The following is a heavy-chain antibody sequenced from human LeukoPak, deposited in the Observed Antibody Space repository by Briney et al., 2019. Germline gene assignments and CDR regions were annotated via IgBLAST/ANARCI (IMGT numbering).Heavy chain of an antibody. CDR1: GGPFSGYY. CDR2: INHSGST. V-gene: IGHV4-34*01. J-gene: IGHJ5*02. Sequence: SETLSLTCAVYGGPFSGYYWSWIRQPPGKGLEWIGEINHSGSTNYNPSLKSRVTISVDTSKNQFSLKLSSVTAADTAVYYCARGGVSDWFDPWGQGTLVTVSS. D-gene: IGHD2-8*01. CDR3: ARGGVSDWFDP.